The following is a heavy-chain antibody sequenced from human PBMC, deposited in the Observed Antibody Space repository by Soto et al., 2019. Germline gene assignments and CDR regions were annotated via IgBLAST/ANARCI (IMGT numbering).Heavy chain of an antibody. Sequence: ASVKVSCKASGGTFSSYAISWVRQAPGQGLEWMGGIIPIFGTANYAQKFQGRVTITADESTSTAYMELSSLRSEDTAVYYCATADVGHIVVVTDISPIYYGMDVWGQGTTVTVSS. CDR2: IIPIFGTA. J-gene: IGHJ6*02. V-gene: IGHV1-69*13. D-gene: IGHD2-21*02. CDR3: ATADVGHIVVVTDISPIYYGMDV. CDR1: GGTFSSYA.